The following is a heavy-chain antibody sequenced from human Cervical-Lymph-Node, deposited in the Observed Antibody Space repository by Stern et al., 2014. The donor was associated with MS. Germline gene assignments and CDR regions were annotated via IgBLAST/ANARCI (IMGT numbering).Heavy chain of an antibody. V-gene: IGHV4-4*02. CDR1: GDSISGNKW. J-gene: IGHJ4*02. CDR2: IHPGGST. CDR3: VTDWSAYGYSYDY. Sequence: QVQLQESGPGLLKPSGTLSLTCAVSGDSISGNKWWSWVRQPPEKGLEWIGGIHPGGSTNYNPSLKSRVTMSLDKSKNHLSLELTSVTAADTAVYYCVTDWSAYGYSYDYWGQGTLVTVSS. D-gene: IGHD3-3*01.